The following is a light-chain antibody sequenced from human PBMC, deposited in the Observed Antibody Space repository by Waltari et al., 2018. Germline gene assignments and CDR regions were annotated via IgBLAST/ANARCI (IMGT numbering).Light chain of an antibody. CDR1: QSISSY. Sequence: DIQMTQSPSYLSASVGDRVTITCRASQSISSYLNWYQQKPGKAPKPLIYAASSLQSGVPSRFSGSGSGTDFTLTISSLQPEDFATYYCQQSYSTPGTFGQGTKVEIK. V-gene: IGKV1-39*01. CDR3: QQSYSTPGT. CDR2: AAS. J-gene: IGKJ1*01.